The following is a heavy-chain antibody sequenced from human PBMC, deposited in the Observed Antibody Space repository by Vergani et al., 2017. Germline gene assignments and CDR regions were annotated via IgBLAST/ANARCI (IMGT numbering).Heavy chain of an antibody. V-gene: IGHV3-33*06. J-gene: IGHJ6*02. CDR3: AKDWLNNGMDV. CDR1: GFTFSSYG. D-gene: IGHD2/OR15-2a*01. CDR2: IWYDGSNK. Sequence: QVQLVESGGGVVQPGRSPRLSCAASGFTFSSYGMHWVRQAPGKGLEWVAVIWYDGSNKYYADSVKGRFTISRDNSKNTLYLQMNSLRAEDTAVYYCAKDWLNNGMDVWGQGTTVTVSS.